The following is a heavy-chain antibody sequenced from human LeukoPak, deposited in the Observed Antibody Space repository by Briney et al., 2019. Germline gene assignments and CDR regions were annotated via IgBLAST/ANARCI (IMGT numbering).Heavy chain of an antibody. CDR2: IYPGDSDT. CDR1: GYSFNRYW. V-gene: IGHV5-51*01. J-gene: IGHJ4*02. D-gene: IGHD3-22*01. CDR3: ARRDDSSGYYYYY. Sequence: GESLRISCKGSGYSFNRYWIGWVRQMPGKGLEWMGIIYPGDSDTRYSPSFQGQVTISADKSINTAYLQWSSLKASDTALYYCARRDDSSGYYYYYGGQGTLVTVSS.